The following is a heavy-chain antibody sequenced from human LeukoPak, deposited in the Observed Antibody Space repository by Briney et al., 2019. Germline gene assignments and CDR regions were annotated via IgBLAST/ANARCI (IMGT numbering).Heavy chain of an antibody. D-gene: IGHD3-22*01. V-gene: IGHV3-23*01. CDR3: AKDGLYYDGSEHVYYFDS. J-gene: IGHJ4*02. CDR2: IIYSGGAT. Sequence: GGSLRLSCAASGFTFSSYAMTWVRQGPGTGLEFVASIIYSGGATYYADSVKGRFTISRDNSKNTLYLQMNSLRAEDTALYYCAKDGLYYDGSEHVYYFDSWGQGTLVTVSS. CDR1: GFTFSSYA.